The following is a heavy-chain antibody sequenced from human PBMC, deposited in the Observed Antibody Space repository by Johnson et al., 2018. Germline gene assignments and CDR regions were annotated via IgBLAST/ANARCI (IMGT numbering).Heavy chain of an antibody. V-gene: IGHV1-69*01. CDR2: IIPLFNTA. D-gene: IGHD3-10*01. CDR1: GGIFSNSA. CDR3: AREDSKLYGSGAGYYGMDV. Sequence: QVQLVESGAEVKKPGSSVKVSCKVSGGIFSNSAISWVRQAPGQGLAWMGGIIPLFNTANYAEKLQGRVTITADESTSTAYMELSSLTPEDTAVYYCAREDSKLYGSGAGYYGMDVWGQGTAVTVSS. J-gene: IGHJ6*02.